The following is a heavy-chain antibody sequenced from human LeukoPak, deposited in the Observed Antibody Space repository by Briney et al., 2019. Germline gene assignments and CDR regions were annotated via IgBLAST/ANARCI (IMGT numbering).Heavy chain of an antibody. D-gene: IGHD3-22*01. J-gene: IGHJ3*02. CDR1: GFTFSTYW. Sequence: GGSLRLSCAASGFTFSTYWMHWVRQAPGKGLVWVSAISGSGGSTYYADSVKGRFTISRDNSKNTLYLQMNSLRAEDTAVYYCANSQRGSSGYFDAFDIWGQGTMVTVSS. CDR2: ISGSGGST. CDR3: ANSQRGSSGYFDAFDI. V-gene: IGHV3-23*01.